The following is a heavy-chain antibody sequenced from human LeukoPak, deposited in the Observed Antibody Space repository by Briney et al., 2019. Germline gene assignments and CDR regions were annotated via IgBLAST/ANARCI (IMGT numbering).Heavy chain of an antibody. CDR2: IYYDGSA. Sequence: SETLSLTCTVSAGSITSSSHYWGWIRQPPGKGLQWLGFIYYDGSAYYDLSFKSRLTISIDTSKSQFSLQLSSVTAADTAVYYCAKGGAVSSKSITMVRGTRRYYYYMDVWGKGTTVTISS. V-gene: IGHV4-39*01. D-gene: IGHD3-10*01. CDR1: AGSITSSSHY. J-gene: IGHJ6*03. CDR3: AKGGAVSSKSITMVRGTRRYYYYMDV.